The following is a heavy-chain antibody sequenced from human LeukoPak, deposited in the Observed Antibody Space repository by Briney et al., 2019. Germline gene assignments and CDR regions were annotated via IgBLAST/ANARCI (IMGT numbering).Heavy chain of an antibody. J-gene: IGHJ4*02. CDR2: INSDGSST. D-gene: IGHD5-18*01. CDR1: GFTFSSYC. CDR3: ARDRGYGYLFDY. V-gene: IGHV3-74*01. Sequence: GGSLRLSCAASGFTFSSYCMHWVRQAPGKGLVWVSRINSDGSSTSYADSVKGRFTISRDNAKNTLYLQMNSLRAEDTAVYYCARDRGYGYLFDYWGQGTLVTVSS.